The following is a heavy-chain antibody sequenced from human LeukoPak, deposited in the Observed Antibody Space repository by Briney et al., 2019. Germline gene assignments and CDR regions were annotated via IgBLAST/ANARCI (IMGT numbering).Heavy chain of an antibody. CDR1: GFTFSDYA. CDR3: AKERMYPGYSYGDLDY. CDR2: INTGGST. V-gene: IGHV3-23*01. Sequence: GGSLRLSCAASGFTFSDYAMSWVRQAPGKGLEWVSRINTGGSTYYAASVKGRFSISRDNSKNTLYLQMNSLRADDSAVYYCAKERMYPGYSYGDLDYWGQGTLVTVSS. J-gene: IGHJ4*02. D-gene: IGHD5-18*01.